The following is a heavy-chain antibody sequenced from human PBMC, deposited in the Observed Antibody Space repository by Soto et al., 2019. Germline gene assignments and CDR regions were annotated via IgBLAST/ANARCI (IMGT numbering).Heavy chain of an antibody. CDR3: ARYGFLRDCSGGSCSSPPWFDP. J-gene: IGHJ5*02. CDR1: GGSISSGGYY. V-gene: IGHV4-31*03. D-gene: IGHD2-15*01. Sequence: PSETLSLTCTVSGGSISSGGYYWSWIRQHPGKGLEWIGYIYYSGSTYYNPSLKSRVTISVDTSKNQFSLKLSSVTAADTAVYYCARYGFLRDCSGGSCSSPPWFDPWGQGTLVTVSS. CDR2: IYYSGST.